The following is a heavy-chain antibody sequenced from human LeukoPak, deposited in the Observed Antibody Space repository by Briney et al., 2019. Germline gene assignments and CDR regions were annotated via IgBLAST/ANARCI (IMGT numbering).Heavy chain of an antibody. CDR1: GYTFTGYY. J-gene: IGHJ3*02. CDR2: INPNSGGT. V-gene: IGHV1-2*02. CDR3: ARRKINYGAFDI. Sequence: ASVKVSCKASGYTFTGYYMHWVRQAPGQGLEWMGWINPNSGGTSYAQKFQGRVTMTRDTSISTAYMELSRLRSEDTAVYYCARRKINYGAFDIWGQGTMVTVSS. D-gene: IGHD3-10*01.